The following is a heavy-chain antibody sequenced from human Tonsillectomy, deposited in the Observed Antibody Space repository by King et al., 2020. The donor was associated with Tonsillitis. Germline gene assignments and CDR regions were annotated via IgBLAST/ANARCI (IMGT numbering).Heavy chain of an antibody. V-gene: IGHV4-59*01. CDR2: GYYSATT. J-gene: IGHJ3*02. Sequence: QLQESGPRLVKPSETLSLTCTVSGVSISTYYWSWIRQPPGKGLEWIGYGYYSATTHYSPSLKSRASISLDTAKKQYSLKLTSVTAADTAIYYCASDIHLSRDAFDIWGQGTTVTVSS. CDR1: GVSISTYY. D-gene: IGHD3-16*01. CDR3: ASDIHLSRDAFDI.